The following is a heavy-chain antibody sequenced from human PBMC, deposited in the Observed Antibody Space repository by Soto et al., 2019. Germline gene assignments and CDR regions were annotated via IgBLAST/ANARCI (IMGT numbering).Heavy chain of an antibody. D-gene: IGHD2-2*01. CDR1: GGSISSGGYS. J-gene: IGHJ6*02. CDR3: ARALGYCSSTSCVPMNYYGMDV. Sequence: SETLSLTCAVSGGSISSGGYSWSWIRQPPGKGLEWIGYIYHSGSTYYNPSLKSRVTISVDRSKNQFSLKLSSVTAADTAVYYCARALGYCSSTSCVPMNYYGMDVWGQGTTVTVSS. CDR2: IYHSGST. V-gene: IGHV4-30-2*01.